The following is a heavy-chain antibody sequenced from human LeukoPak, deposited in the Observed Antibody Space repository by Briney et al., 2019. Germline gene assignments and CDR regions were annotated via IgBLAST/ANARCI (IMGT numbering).Heavy chain of an antibody. CDR3: TTDLGLTMIRGVIVY. D-gene: IGHD3-10*01. CDR1: GLSFTNAW. Sequence: GGSLRLSCAASGLSFTNAWMNWVRQAPGKGLEWVGRIKSRGDGETTDYAAPVKGRFTMSRDDSKATLYLQMNGLEAEDTAVYYCTTDLGLTMIRGVIVYWGQGTLVIVSS. CDR2: IKSRGDGETT. V-gene: IGHV3-15*01. J-gene: IGHJ4*02.